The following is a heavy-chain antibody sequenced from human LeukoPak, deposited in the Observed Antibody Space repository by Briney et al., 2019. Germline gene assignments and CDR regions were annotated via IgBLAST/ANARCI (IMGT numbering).Heavy chain of an antibody. V-gene: IGHV1-24*01. CDR2: FDPEDGET. CDR3: ARDRGGDYGANPNDAFDI. J-gene: IGHJ3*02. Sequence: ASVKVSCKVSGYTLTELSMHWVRQAPGKGLEWMGGFDPEDGETIYAQKFQGRVTITADKSTSTAYMELSSLRSEDTAVYYCARDRGGDYGANPNDAFDIWGQGTMVTVSS. CDR1: GYTLTELS. D-gene: IGHD4-17*01.